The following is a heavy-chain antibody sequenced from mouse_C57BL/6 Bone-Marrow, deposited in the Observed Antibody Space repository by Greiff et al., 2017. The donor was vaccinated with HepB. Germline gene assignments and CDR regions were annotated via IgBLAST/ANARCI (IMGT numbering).Heavy chain of an antibody. V-gene: IGHV1-22*01. J-gene: IGHJ2*01. Sequence: VQLQQSGPELVKPGASVKMSCKASGYTFTDYTMHWVKQSHGKSLEWIGYINPNNGGTSYNQKFKGKATLTVNKSSSTAYMELRSLTSEDSAVYDCARRGLLGSLDYEGQGTTLTVSS. D-gene: IGHD2-1*01. CDR1: GYTFTDYT. CDR3: ARRGLLGSLDY. CDR2: INPNNGGT.